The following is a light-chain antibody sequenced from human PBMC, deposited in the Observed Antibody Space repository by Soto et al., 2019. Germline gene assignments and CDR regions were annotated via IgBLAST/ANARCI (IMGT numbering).Light chain of an antibody. CDR3: QSYDSSLGVREV. Sequence: QSALTQPASVSGSPGQSITISCTGTSSDAGSYNLVSWYQQHPGKAPKLMIYEDTKRPSGVSNRFSGSKSGNTASLTISGLQAEDEADYYCQSYDSSLGVREVFGTGTKVTVL. J-gene: IGLJ1*01. CDR2: EDT. CDR1: SSDAGSYNL. V-gene: IGLV2-14*02.